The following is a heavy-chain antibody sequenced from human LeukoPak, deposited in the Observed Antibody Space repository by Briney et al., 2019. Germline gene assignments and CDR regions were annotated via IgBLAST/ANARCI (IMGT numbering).Heavy chain of an antibody. CDR1: GGSFSGYY. Sequence: PSETLSLTXAVYGGSFSGYYWSWIRQTPGKGLEWLGEINHSGSTNYNPSLKSRVTISVDTSKNQFSLKLSSVAAADTAVYYCARIDSSWYYYYMDVWGKGTTVTVSS. CDR3: ARIDSSWYYYYMDV. V-gene: IGHV4-34*01. J-gene: IGHJ6*03. D-gene: IGHD6-13*01. CDR2: INHSGST.